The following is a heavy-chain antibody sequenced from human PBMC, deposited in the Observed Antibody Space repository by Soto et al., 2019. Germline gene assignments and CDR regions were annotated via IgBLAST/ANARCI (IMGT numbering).Heavy chain of an antibody. J-gene: IGHJ4*02. V-gene: IGHV1-69*13. Sequence: SVKVSCKASGGTFSSQLISWVRQAPGQGLEWMGGIIPLFLRTYYAQKFQARVTITADDSTSTVYMEMSSLRSDDTAVYYCARGHRSSMNTYDGRYFDDWGQGTLVTVS. CDR2: IIPLFLRT. CDR1: GGTFSSQL. D-gene: IGHD2-21*01. CDR3: ARGHRSSMNTYDGRYFDD.